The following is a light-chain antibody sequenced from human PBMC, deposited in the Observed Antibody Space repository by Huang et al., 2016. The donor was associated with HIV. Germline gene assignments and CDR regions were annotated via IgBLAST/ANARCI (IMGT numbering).Light chain of an antibody. J-gene: IGKJ4*01. CDR1: QSVSTK. Sequence: EIVMTQSPATLSVSPGERATLSCRASQSVSTKLAWYQQRPGQAPRLVIYDASTRATGIPARFSSSGSGTEFTLTISSLQSEDFAVYYCQQYNDWPPLTFGGGTKVEIK. V-gene: IGKV3-15*01. CDR3: QQYNDWPPLT. CDR2: DAS.